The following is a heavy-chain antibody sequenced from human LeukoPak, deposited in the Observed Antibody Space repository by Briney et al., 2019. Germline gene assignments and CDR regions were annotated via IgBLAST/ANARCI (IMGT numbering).Heavy chain of an antibody. CDR1: GYTFTGYY. D-gene: IGHD6-13*01. CDR2: INPNSGGT. V-gene: IGHV1-2*02. J-gene: IGHJ4*02. Sequence: VASVKVSCKASGYTFTGYYMHWVRQAPGQGLEWMGWINPNSGGTNYAQKFQGRVTMTRDTSISTAYMELSGLRSDDTAVYYCARDLSIAAAGIDYWGQGTLVTVSS. CDR3: ARDLSIAAAGIDY.